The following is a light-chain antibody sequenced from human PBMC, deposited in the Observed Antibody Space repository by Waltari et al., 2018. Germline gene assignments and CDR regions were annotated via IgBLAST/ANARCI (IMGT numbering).Light chain of an antibody. CDR3: QQRRNWPLT. CDR2: DAS. CDR1: QSVGTY. V-gene: IGKV3-11*01. J-gene: IGKJ4*01. Sequence: APLPCRASQSVGTYLAWYQQRPGQSPRLLIYDASYRATGIPARFSGSGSETDFTLTISSLQPEDFAVYYCQQRRNWPLTFGGGTRVQI.